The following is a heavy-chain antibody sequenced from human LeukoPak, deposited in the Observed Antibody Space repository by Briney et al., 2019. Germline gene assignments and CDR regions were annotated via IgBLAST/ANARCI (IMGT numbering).Heavy chain of an antibody. CDR2: INPNSGGT. J-gene: IGHJ4*02. D-gene: IGHD3-22*01. V-gene: IGHV1-2*02. CDR3: ARDPTYYDSSGYLLDY. Sequence: GASVKVSCKASGYTFTGYYMHWVRQAPGQGLEWMGWINPNSGGTNYAQKFQGRVTMTRDTSISTAYMELSRLRSDDTAVYYCARDPTYYDSSGYLLDYWGQGTLVTVSS. CDR1: GYTFTGYY.